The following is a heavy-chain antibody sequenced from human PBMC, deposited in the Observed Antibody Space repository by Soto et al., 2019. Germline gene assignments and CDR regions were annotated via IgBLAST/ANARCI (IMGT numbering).Heavy chain of an antibody. Sequence: SETLSLTCTVSGGSISSSSYYWGWIRQPPGKGLEWIGSIYYSGSTYYNPSLKRRVTISVDTSKTQFSLKLSSVTAADTAVYYCASSDYGDYGAFDIWGQGTMVTVS. V-gene: IGHV4-39*01. J-gene: IGHJ3*02. CDR2: IYYSGST. CDR3: ASSDYGDYGAFDI. CDR1: GGSISSSSYY. D-gene: IGHD4-17*01.